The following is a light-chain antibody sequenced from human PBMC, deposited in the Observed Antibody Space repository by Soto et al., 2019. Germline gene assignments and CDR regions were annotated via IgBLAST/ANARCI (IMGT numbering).Light chain of an antibody. CDR2: NVS. CDR1: SSDNGGHNF. CDR3: ASYTGSSVL. V-gene: IGLV2-14*03. J-gene: IGLJ2*01. Sequence: ALTQPASVSGSPGQSITITCSGASSDNGGHNFVAWYQQQPGKVPKLILYNVSDRPSGVSNRFSGSESGNTASLTISGLQPADEADYYCASYTGSSVLFGGGTKLTVL.